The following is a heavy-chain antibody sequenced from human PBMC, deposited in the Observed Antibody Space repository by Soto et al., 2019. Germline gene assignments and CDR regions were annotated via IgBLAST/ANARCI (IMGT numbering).Heavy chain of an antibody. CDR2: IYSGGST. J-gene: IGHJ6*03. CDR3: ASPDGSATSGPLGYYYYMDV. Sequence: EVQLVESGGGLVQPGGSLRLSCAASGFTVSSNYMSWVRQAPGKGLEWVSVIYSGGSTYYADSVKGRFTISRDNSKNTLYLQMNSLRAEDTAVYYCASPDGSATSGPLGYYYYMDVWGKGTTVTVSS. V-gene: IGHV3-66*01. D-gene: IGHD3-10*01. CDR1: GFTVSSNY.